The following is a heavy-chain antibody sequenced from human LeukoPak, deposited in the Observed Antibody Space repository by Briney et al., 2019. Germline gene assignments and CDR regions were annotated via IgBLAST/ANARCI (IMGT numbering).Heavy chain of an antibody. CDR2: IIPIFGTA. V-gene: IGHV1-69*13. CDR3: ARDLGAFCSGGSCYAGNWFDP. CDR1: GGTFSSYG. D-gene: IGHD2-15*01. J-gene: IGHJ5*02. Sequence: GASVKVSCKASGGTFSSYGISWVRQAPGQGLEWMGGIIPIFGTANYAQKFQGRVTITADESTSTAYMELSSLRSEDTAVYYCARDLGAFCSGGSCYAGNWFDPWGQGTLVTVSS.